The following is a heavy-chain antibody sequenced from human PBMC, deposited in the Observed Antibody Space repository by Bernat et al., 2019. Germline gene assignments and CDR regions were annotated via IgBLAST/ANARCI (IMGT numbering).Heavy chain of an antibody. Sequence: QVQLVQSGAEVKKPGSSVKVSCKASGGTFSSYAISWVRQAPGQGLEWMGGIIPIFGTANYAQKFQGRVTITADKSTSTAYMELSSLRSEDTAVYYCARNEDYYGSGSYYYYYYMDVWGKGTTVTVSS. CDR3: ARNEDYYGSGSYYYYYYMDV. CDR1: GGTFSSYA. D-gene: IGHD3-10*01. CDR2: IIPIFGTA. V-gene: IGHV1-69*06. J-gene: IGHJ6*03.